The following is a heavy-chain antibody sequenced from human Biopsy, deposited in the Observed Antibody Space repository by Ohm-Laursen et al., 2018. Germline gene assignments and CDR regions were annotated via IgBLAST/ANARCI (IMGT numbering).Heavy chain of an antibody. CDR3: GRILMWRGCGMGV. V-gene: IGHV4-59*07. J-gene: IGHJ6*02. CDR1: GGSMRDHY. CDR2: IYFTGKN. Sequence: SDTLSLTCTVSGGSMRDHYWSWLRQTPGKGLEWLGYIYFTGKNTYNPSLEGRITISIYTSKNQFSLQHDSMNSSDKAIYYCGRILMWRGCGMGVWGQRTTVTVSS. D-gene: IGHD3-9*01.